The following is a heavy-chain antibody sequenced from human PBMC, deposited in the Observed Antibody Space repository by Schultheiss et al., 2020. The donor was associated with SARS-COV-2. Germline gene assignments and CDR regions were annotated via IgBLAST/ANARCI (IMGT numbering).Heavy chain of an antibody. CDR2: IYTSGST. CDR1: GGSISSYY. V-gene: IGHV4-4*07. J-gene: IGHJ6*02. CDR3: ARVVVVAAMYDYYYGMDV. Sequence: SETLSLTCTVSGGSISSYYWSWIRQPPGKGLEWIGRIYTSGSTNYNPSLKSRVTMSVDTSKNQFSLKLSSVTAADTAVYYCARVVVVAAMYDYYYGMDVWGQGTTVTVSS. D-gene: IGHD2-15*01.